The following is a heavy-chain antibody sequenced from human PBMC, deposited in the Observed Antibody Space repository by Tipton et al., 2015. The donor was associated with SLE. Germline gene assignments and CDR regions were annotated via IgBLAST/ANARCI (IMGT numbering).Heavy chain of an antibody. J-gene: IGHJ6*03. CDR3: ARGVAGYFYYCYMDV. Sequence: WSWIRQSPGKRLEWIGEISHSGSANYNPSLKSRGTISLDVSKNQFSLRLSSVTAADTAVYYCARGVAGYFYYCYMDVWGKGTTVTISS. CDR2: ISHSGSA. V-gene: IGHV4-34*01.